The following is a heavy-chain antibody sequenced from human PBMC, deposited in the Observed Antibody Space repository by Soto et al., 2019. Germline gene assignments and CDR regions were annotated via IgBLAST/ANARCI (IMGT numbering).Heavy chain of an antibody. Sequence: SVKVSCKASGGTFSSYAINWVRQAPGQGLEWMGRIVPMFGILNFAPKFRGRVTMTADRSTTTAYMELSSLRSEDTAVYYCASGPYTSSSGGYYYYYMDVWGKGTTVTVSS. CDR2: IVPMFGIL. CDR3: ASGPYTSSSGGYYYYYMDV. V-gene: IGHV1-69*04. CDR1: GGTFSSYA. J-gene: IGHJ6*03. D-gene: IGHD6-6*01.